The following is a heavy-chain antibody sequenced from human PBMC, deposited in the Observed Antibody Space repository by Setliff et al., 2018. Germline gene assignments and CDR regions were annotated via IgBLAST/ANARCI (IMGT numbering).Heavy chain of an antibody. Sequence: PGGSLRLSCAASGFTFDDYAMHWVRQAPGKGLEWVSLISWDGGSTYYVDSVKGRFTISRDNSKNSLYLQMKSLRAEDTALYYCASQAPYGDYAFDYWGQGTLVTV. CDR3: ASQAPYGDYAFDY. V-gene: IGHV3-43D*03. D-gene: IGHD4-17*01. J-gene: IGHJ4*02. CDR2: ISWDGGST. CDR1: GFTFDDYA.